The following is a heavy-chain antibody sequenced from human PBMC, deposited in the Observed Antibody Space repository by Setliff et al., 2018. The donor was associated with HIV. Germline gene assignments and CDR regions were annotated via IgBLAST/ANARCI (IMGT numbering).Heavy chain of an antibody. CDR2: IYYSGST. D-gene: IGHD6-13*01. Sequence: SETLSLTCTVSGGSISSYYWCWIRQPPGKGLEWIGYIYYSGSTNYNPSLKSRVTISVDTSKNQFSLKLSSVTAADTAGYYCARHLGIAGGDASNIWGQGTLVTVSS. CDR1: GGSISSYY. J-gene: IGHJ3*02. V-gene: IGHV4-59*08. CDR3: ARHLGIAGGDASNI.